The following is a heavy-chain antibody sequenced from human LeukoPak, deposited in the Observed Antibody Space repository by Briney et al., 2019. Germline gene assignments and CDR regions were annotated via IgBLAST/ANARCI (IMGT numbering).Heavy chain of an antibody. V-gene: IGHV3-48*03. CDR2: ISSSGSTI. CDR1: GFTFSSYE. D-gene: IGHD6-19*01. J-gene: IGHJ4*02. CDR3: AKGAFEQWLVQVIPFDY. Sequence: PGGSLRLSCAASGFTFSSYEMNWVRQAPGKGLEWVSYISSSGSTIYYADSVKGRFTISRDNAKNSLYLQMNSLRAEDTAIYYCAKGAFEQWLVQVIPFDYWGQGTLVTVSS.